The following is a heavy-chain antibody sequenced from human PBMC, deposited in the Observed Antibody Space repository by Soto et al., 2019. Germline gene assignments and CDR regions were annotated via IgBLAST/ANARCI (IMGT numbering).Heavy chain of an antibody. CDR3: ARRPAGNWFDS. Sequence: SETLSLTYTVSGGSINNYYWTLIRQPTGKGLEWIGYIFYSGSISYNPSLKSRVTISIDTSKNHFSLKLTSLTTADTAVYYCARRPAGNWFDSWGQGILVTVSS. J-gene: IGHJ5*01. V-gene: IGHV4-59*01. D-gene: IGHD6-19*01. CDR1: GGSINNYY. CDR2: IFYSGSI.